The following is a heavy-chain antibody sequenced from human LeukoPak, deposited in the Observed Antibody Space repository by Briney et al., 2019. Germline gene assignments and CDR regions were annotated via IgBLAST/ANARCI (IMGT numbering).Heavy chain of an antibody. D-gene: IGHD1-1*01. CDR2: IKQDGSEK. V-gene: IGHV3-7*03. CDR1: GFIFSSSW. J-gene: IGHJ4*02. CDR3: ARDSGYN. Sequence: PGGSLRLSCAGSGFIFSSSWRSWVRQAPGRGLEWVANIKQDGSEKYYAASVRGRFTISRDNAKNSLYLQMNSLRADDTAMYYCARDSGYNWGQGTLVAVSS.